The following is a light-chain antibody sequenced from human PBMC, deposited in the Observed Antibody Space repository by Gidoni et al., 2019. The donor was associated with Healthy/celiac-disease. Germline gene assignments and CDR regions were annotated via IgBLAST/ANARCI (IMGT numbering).Light chain of an antibody. CDR2: DAS. V-gene: IGKV1-5*01. CDR1: QSISSW. J-gene: IGKJ2*01. CDR3: QQYNSYSQT. Sequence: DIQMTQSPATLSASGGDRVTITCRASQSISSWLAWYQQKPGKAPKLLIYDASSLESGVPSRFSGSGSGTEFTLTISSLQPDDFATYYCQQYNSYSQTFGQGTKLEIK.